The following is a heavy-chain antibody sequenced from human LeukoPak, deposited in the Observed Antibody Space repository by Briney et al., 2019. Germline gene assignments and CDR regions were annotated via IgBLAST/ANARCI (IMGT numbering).Heavy chain of an antibody. V-gene: IGHV4-59*08. CDR1: GGSISSHY. D-gene: IGHD6-19*01. J-gene: IGHJ4*02. Sequence: PSETLSLTCTVSGGSISSHYWSWIRQPPGKGLEWIGYVYYSGSTTYNPSLKSRVIISVDTSKTQFSLKLRSVTAADTAVYYCARRSEQWLEFDYWGQGILVTVSS. CDR2: VYYSGST. CDR3: ARRSEQWLEFDY.